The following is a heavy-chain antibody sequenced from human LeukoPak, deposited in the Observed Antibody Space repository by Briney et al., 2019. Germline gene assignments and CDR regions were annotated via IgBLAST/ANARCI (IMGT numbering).Heavy chain of an antibody. Sequence: PSETLSLTCTVSGGSISSGSYYWGWIRQPPGKGLEWIGNIYYSGSTSYNPSLKSRVTMSVDTSKNQFSLKLSSVTAADTAVFYCARHSNWDPSQFDYWGQGTLVTVSS. V-gene: IGHV4-39*01. J-gene: IGHJ4*02. CDR3: ARHSNWDPSQFDY. D-gene: IGHD7-27*01. CDR2: IYYSGST. CDR1: GGSISSGSYY.